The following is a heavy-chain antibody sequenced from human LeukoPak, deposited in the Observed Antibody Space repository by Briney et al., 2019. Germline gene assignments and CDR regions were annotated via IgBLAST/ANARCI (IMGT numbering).Heavy chain of an antibody. J-gene: IGHJ4*02. CDR3: ARDLWQQLVHFDY. D-gene: IGHD6-13*01. CDR1: GFTFSSYS. V-gene: IGHV3-21*01. Sequence: GGSLRLSCAASGFTFSSYSMNWVRQAPGKGLEWVSSISSSSSYIYYADSVKGRFTISRDNAKNSLYLQMNSLRAGDTAVYYCARDLWQQLVHFDYWGQGTLVTVSS. CDR2: ISSSSSYI.